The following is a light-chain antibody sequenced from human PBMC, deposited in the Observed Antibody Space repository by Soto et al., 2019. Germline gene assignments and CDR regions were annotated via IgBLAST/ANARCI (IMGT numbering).Light chain of an antibody. CDR2: EVS. CDR1: SSDVGAYNY. CDR3: QSYDTGLTGHVL. J-gene: IGLJ2*01. Sequence: QSALTQPPSASGSPGQSVTISCTGTSSDVGAYNYVSWYQQHPGNAPKLMIYEVSKRPSGVPDRFSGSKSGNTASLTVSGLQAEDEADYYCQSYDTGLTGHVLFGGGTKVTVL. V-gene: IGLV2-8*01.